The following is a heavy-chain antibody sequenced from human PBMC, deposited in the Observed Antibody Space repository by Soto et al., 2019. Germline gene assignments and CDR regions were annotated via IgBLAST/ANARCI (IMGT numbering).Heavy chain of an antibody. CDR3: AGDIMYTGSFQH. J-gene: IGHJ1*01. V-gene: IGHV3-48*03. CDR2: IGSSDTGSRI. Sequence: GGSIGIAIASSGFNFNSDEMAWFRQAPGKGLEWVAYIGSSDTGSRITYPDSVRGRFTISRDDANKSVYLQMYRLTAEDTGLYYCAGDIMYTGSFQHWGRGTLVTGSS. CDR1: GFNFNSDE. D-gene: IGHD1-26*01.